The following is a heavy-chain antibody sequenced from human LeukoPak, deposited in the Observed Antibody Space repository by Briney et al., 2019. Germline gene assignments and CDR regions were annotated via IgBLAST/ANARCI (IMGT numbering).Heavy chain of an antibody. CDR1: GFTLSNYW. CDR2: INTDGTRT. CDR3: AREEEGDAFDI. J-gene: IGHJ3*02. Sequence: GGSLRLSCAASGFTLSNYWMHWVRQAPGRGLVWVSRINTDGTRTSYADSVKGRFTISRDNAKSTLFLQMNSLRAEDTAVYYCAREEEGDAFDIWGLGTMVTVSS. V-gene: IGHV3-74*01.